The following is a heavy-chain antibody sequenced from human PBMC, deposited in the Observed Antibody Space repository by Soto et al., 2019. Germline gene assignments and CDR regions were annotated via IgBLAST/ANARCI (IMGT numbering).Heavy chain of an antibody. Sequence: QVQLQESGPGLVKPSETLSLSCTFSGGSIRDGNYYWSWIRQPPGKGLEWIGNVYYSGSTKYNPSLESRVTMSVDTSKNQFSLSLSSVTAADTAVYYCARYVPLATPGPQCVDVWGQGTTVAVSS. V-gene: IGHV4-61*01. CDR3: ARYVPLATPGPQCVDV. J-gene: IGHJ6*02. D-gene: IGHD3-10*02. CDR1: GGSIRDGNYY. CDR2: VYYSGST.